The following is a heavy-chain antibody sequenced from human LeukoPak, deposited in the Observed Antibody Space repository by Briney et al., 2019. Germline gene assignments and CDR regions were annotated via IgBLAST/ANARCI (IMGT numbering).Heavy chain of an antibody. CDR3: ARHRYSSSWVFFDY. J-gene: IGHJ4*02. CDR1: GASVATGDYY. CDR2: IYSSGYT. V-gene: IGHV4-61*02. D-gene: IGHD6-13*01. Sequence: SETLSLTCTVSGASVATGDYYWTWIRQPAGKTLEWIGRIYSSGYTVYSPSLKSRVTISLDTSKNQFSLTLNSVTDADTAVYYCARHRYSSSWVFFDYWGQGTLVTVSS.